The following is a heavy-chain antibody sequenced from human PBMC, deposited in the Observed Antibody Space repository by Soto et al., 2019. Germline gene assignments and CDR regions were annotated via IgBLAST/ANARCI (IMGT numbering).Heavy chain of an antibody. V-gene: IGHV1-46*03. CDR3: ARADPYYDILTALIPSEANYFDY. Sequence: GASVKVSCKASGYTFTSYYMHWVRQAPGQGLEWMGINNPSGGSTSYAQKFQGRVTMTRDTSTSTVYMELSSLRSEDTAVYYCARADPYYDILTALIPSEANYFDYWGQGTLVTVSS. J-gene: IGHJ4*02. CDR1: GYTFTSYY. D-gene: IGHD3-9*01. CDR2: NNPSGGST.